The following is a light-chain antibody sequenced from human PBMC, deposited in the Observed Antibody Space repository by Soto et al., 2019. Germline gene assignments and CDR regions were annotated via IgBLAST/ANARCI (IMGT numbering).Light chain of an antibody. CDR1: SSDVGAYNY. CDR3: SSYTSTTTRGV. CDR2: DVT. V-gene: IGLV2-14*01. Sequence: SALTQPASVSGSPGQSITISCTGTSSDVGAYNYVSWYQQHPGKAPKLMIYDVTNRPSGVSNRFSGSKSGNTASLTISGLQAEDEADYYCSSYTSTTTRGVFGGGTKVTVL. J-gene: IGLJ2*01.